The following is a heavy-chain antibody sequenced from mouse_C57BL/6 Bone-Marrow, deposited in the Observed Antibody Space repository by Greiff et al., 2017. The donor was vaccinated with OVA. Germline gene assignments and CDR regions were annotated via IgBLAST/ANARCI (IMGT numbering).Heavy chain of an antibody. CDR2: ISSGSSTI. J-gene: IGHJ2*01. CDR3: ERDWERGDD. Sequence: EVMLVESGGGLVKPGGSLKLSCAASGFTFSDYGMHWVRQAPEKGLEWVAYISSGSSTIYYADTVKGRFTLSRDNANNTLFLQMTSLRSEDRAMDDCERDWERGDDWGQGTTLTGSS. D-gene: IGHD4-1*01. V-gene: IGHV5-17*01. CDR1: GFTFSDYG.